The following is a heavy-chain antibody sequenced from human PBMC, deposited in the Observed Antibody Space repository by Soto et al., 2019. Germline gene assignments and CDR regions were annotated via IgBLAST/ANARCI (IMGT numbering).Heavy chain of an antibody. V-gene: IGHV3-33*01. Sequence: QVQLVESGGGVVQPGRSLRLSCAASGFTFSSYGMHWVRQAPGKGLEWVALVWYDGGNKYYADSVKGRFTISRDNSKNTVYLRMNSLRDEDTAVYYVLRAAGYSGNDYVYCCGMDVWGQGTTVTVSS. CDR1: GFTFSSYG. CDR3: LRAAGYSGNDYVYCCGMDV. D-gene: IGHD5-12*01. CDR2: VWYDGGNK. J-gene: IGHJ6*01.